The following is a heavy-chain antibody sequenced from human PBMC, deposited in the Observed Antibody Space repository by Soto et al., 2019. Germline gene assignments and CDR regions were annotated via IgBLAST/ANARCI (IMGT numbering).Heavy chain of an antibody. CDR1: GGSISSYY. Sequence: QVQLQESGPGLVKPSETLSLTCTVSGGSISSYYWSWIRQPPGKGLEWIGYIYYSGSTNYNPSLKSRVTISVDTSKNQFSLKLSSVTAADTAVYYCARREGRGDYSWNWFDPWGQGTLVTVSS. D-gene: IGHD4-17*01. J-gene: IGHJ5*02. CDR3: ARREGRGDYSWNWFDP. CDR2: IYYSGST. V-gene: IGHV4-59*08.